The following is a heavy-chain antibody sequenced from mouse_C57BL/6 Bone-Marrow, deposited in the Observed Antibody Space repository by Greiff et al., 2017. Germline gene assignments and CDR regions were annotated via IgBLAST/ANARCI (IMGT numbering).Heavy chain of an antibody. J-gene: IGHJ4*01. CDR1: GYTFTSYG. Sequence: QVQLQQSGAELARPGASVKLSCKASGYTFTSYGISWVKQRTGQGLEWIGEIYPRSGNTYYNEKFKGKATLTADKSSSTAYMELRSLTSEDSAFYFCARQELRKRDYAMDYWGQGTSVTVSS. D-gene: IGHD1-1*01. V-gene: IGHV1-81*01. CDR3: ARQELRKRDYAMDY. CDR2: IYPRSGNT.